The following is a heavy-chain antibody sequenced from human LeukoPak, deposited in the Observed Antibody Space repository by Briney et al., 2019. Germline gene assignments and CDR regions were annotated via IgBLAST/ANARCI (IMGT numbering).Heavy chain of an antibody. CDR3: ARGQGAVAGTFDY. D-gene: IGHD6-19*01. V-gene: IGHV4-34*01. CDR2: INHSGST. Sequence: SETLSLTCAVYGGSFSGYYWSWIRQPPGKGLEWIGEINHSGSTNYNPSLKSRVTISVDTSKNQFSLKLSSVTAADTAVYYCARGQGAVAGTFDYWGQGTLVTVSS. J-gene: IGHJ4*02. CDR1: GGSFSGYY.